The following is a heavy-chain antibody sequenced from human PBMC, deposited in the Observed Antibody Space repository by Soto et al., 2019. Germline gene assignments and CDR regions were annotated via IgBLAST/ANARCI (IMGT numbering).Heavy chain of an antibody. Sequence: SETLSLTCTVSGGSISTYYWTWIRQPPGKGLEWIGYISYSGSTNYNPSLKSRLTISVNTSKKHFSLKLSSVTAADTAVYYCARGTRATQYYYYFYGMDVWGQGTTVTVSS. V-gene: IGHV4-59*01. CDR2: ISYSGST. CDR1: GGSISTYY. J-gene: IGHJ6*02. CDR3: ARGTRATQYYYYFYGMDV.